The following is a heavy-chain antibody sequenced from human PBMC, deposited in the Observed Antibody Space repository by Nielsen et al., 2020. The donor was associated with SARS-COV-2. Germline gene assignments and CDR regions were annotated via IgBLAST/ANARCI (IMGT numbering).Heavy chain of an antibody. J-gene: IGHJ4*02. CDR1: GFTFSSYS. V-gene: IGHV3-21*01. CDR3: ARSDDSSGNDY. Sequence: GESLKISCAASGFTFSSYSMNWVRQAPGKGLEWVSSISSSSSYIYYADSVKGRFTISRDNAKNSLYLQMNSLRAEDTAVYYCARSDDSSGNDYWGQGTLVTVSS. D-gene: IGHD3-22*01. CDR2: ISSSSSYI.